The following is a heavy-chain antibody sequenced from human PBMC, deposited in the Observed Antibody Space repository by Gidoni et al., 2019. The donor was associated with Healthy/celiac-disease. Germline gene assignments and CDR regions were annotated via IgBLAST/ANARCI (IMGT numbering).Heavy chain of an antibody. V-gene: IGHV3-21*01. Sequence: EVQLVESGGGLVKPGVSLRLSCADSGFTFSSYSMNWVRQAPGKGLEWVSSISSSSSYIYYADSVKGRFTISRDNAKNSLYLQMNSLRAEDTAVYYCARDLWGMTAPAGAFDIWGQGTMVTVSS. CDR2: ISSSSSYI. J-gene: IGHJ3*02. CDR1: GFTFSSYS. D-gene: IGHD2-21*02. CDR3: ARDLWGMTAPAGAFDI.